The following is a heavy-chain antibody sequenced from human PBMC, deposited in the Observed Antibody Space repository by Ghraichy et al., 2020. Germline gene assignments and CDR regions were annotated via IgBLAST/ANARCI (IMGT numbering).Heavy chain of an antibody. J-gene: IGHJ3*02. CDR2: ISGSGGST. CDR1: GFTFSSYA. Sequence: GESLNISCAASGFTFSSYAMSWVRQAPGKGLEWVSAISGSGGSTYYADSVKGRFTISRDNSKNTLYLQMNSLRAEDTAVYYCAKGRGWYRAFDIWGQGTMVTVSS. CDR3: AKGRGWYRAFDI. D-gene: IGHD6-19*01. V-gene: IGHV3-23*01.